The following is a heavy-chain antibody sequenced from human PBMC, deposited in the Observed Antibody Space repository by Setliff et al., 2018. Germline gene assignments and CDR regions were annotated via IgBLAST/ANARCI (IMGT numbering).Heavy chain of an antibody. CDR1: GASLSSGTYY. J-gene: IGHJ4*02. CDR3: ARTGTYRYFDS. D-gene: IGHD1-1*01. V-gene: IGHV4-39*07. Sequence: KPSETLSLTCTVSGASLSSGTYYWGWIRQPPGKGLEWVGRTYYRGDTYYNASLKSRVTISVDTSKNQFSLKLNSVTAADTAVYYCARTGTYRYFDSWGQGTRVTVSS. CDR2: TYYRGDT.